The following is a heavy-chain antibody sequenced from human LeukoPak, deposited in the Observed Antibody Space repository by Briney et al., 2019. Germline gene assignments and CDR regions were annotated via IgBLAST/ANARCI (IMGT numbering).Heavy chain of an antibody. D-gene: IGHD2-15*01. CDR2: ISYDGSNK. V-gene: IGHV3-30*04. CDR3: ARLWAPYCSGGSCYSGNFDY. Sequence: AGGSLRLSCAASGFTFSSYAMHWVRQAPGKGLEWVAVISYDGSNKYYADSVKGRFTISRDNAKNSLYLQMNSLRAEDTAVYYCARLWAPYCSGGSCYSGNFDYWGQGTLVTVSS. J-gene: IGHJ4*02. CDR1: GFTFSSYA.